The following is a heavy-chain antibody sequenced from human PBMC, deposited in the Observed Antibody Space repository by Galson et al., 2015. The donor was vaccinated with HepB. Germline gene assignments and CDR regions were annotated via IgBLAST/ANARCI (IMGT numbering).Heavy chain of an antibody. Sequence: SLRLSCAASGFTLRTYSMSWARQAPGKGLEWVSSLSSSGYIYYADSVKGRVTISRDNAKNSLYLQMNSLRAEDTAVYYCARDFSGWSRDYWGQGTLVTVSS. CDR3: ARDFSGWSRDY. V-gene: IGHV3-21*01. J-gene: IGHJ4*02. D-gene: IGHD6-19*01. CDR1: GFTLRTYS. CDR2: LSSSGYI.